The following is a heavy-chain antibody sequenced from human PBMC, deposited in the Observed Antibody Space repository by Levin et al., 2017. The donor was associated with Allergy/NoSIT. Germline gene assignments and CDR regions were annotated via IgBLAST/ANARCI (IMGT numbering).Heavy chain of an antibody. CDR2: IYYIGHT. CDR3: ARHFVSVGYFDL. D-gene: IGHD4-23*01. Sequence: GSLRLSCTVSGGSINSSSYYWGWIRQPPGEGLEWIGSIYYIGHTYHNPSLKSRVTISVDTSKNQFSLKLTSVTAADTAMYFCARHFVSVGYFDLWGRGTPVTVSS. J-gene: IGHJ2*01. CDR1: GGSINSSSYY. V-gene: IGHV4-39*01.